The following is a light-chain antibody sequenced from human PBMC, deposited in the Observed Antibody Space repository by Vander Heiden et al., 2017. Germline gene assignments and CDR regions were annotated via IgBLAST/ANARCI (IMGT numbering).Light chain of an antibody. V-gene: IGKV1-33*01. J-gene: IGKJ3*01. Sequence: DIQMTQSPSSLSASVGDRVTITCQASQDISNYLNWYQQKPGKAPKLLIYDASNLETGVPSNFSGSGSGTDFTFTISSLQPEDIATYYCQQYDNLPLTFGHGTKVDIK. CDR3: QQYDNLPLT. CDR2: DAS. CDR1: QDISNY.